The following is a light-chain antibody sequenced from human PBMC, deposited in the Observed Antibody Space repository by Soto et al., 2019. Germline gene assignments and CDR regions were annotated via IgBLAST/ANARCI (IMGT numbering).Light chain of an antibody. V-gene: IGKV3-20*01. CDR2: DAS. CDR3: EQYGSSPYT. J-gene: IGKJ2*01. CDR1: QSVGYNY. Sequence: EIVLTQSPGTLSLSPGERATLSCRASQSVGYNYLAWYQQKPSRAARLLIYDASSRGTGIPDRFSGSGSGTDFTLTISSLEPEGLAVYYWEQYGSSPYTFGQGTKLES.